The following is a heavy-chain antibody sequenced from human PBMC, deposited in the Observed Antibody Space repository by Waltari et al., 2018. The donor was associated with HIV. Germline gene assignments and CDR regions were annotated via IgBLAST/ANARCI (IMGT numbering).Heavy chain of an antibody. J-gene: IGHJ4*02. V-gene: IGHV4-38-2*01. CDR2: IYHSGNT. D-gene: IGHD6-6*01. Sequence: QVQLQESGPGLVKPSETLSLTCAVSGYSISSGFYWVWIRQPPGKGLEWIGSIYHSGNTFYSPSLKSRVTMSVDTSKNQFSRKLGSVTAADTAMYYCARGGRYSSSLAELDFWGQGTLVTVSS. CDR1: GYSISSGFY. CDR3: ARGGRYSSSLAELDF.